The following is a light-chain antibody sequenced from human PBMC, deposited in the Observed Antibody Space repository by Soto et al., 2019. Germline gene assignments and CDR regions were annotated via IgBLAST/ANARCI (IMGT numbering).Light chain of an antibody. V-gene: IGKV3-20*01. Sequence: VMTQSPASLSVSRGERATLSCRASQSVSSYLAWYQQKPGQAPRLLIYGASSRATGIPDRFSGSGSGTDFTLTISRLEPEDFAVYYCQQYGTSSAFGQGTKVDIK. CDR1: QSVSSY. CDR3: QQYGTSSA. J-gene: IGKJ1*01. CDR2: GAS.